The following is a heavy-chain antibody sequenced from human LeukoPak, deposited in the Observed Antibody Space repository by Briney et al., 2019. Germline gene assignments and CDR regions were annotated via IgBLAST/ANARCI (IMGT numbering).Heavy chain of an antibody. D-gene: IGHD2-2*02. V-gene: IGHV1-2*06. CDR1: GYTFTGYY. CDR3: AREEVPAAIHHYYYYMDV. J-gene: IGHJ6*03. Sequence: ASVKVSCKASGYTFTGYYMHWVRQAPGQGLEWMGRINPNSGGTNYAQEFQGRVTMTMDTSISTAYMELSRLRSDDTAVYYCAREEVPAAIHHYYYYMDVWGKGTTVTVSS. CDR2: INPNSGGT.